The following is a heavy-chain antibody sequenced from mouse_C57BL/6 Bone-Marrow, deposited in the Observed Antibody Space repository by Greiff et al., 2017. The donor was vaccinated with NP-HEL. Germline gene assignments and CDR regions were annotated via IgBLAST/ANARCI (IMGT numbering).Heavy chain of an antibody. CDR2: ISYDGSN. J-gene: IGHJ2*01. CDR1: GYSITSGYY. CDR3: ARVGGYGY. Sequence: EVQLQQSGPGLVKPSQSLSLTCSVTGYSITSGYYWNWIRQFPGNKLEWMGYISYDGSNNYNPSLKNQISITRDTSKTQLYLKLNSVTTEDTATYYCARVGGYGYWGQGTTLTVSS. V-gene: IGHV3-6*01. D-gene: IGHD2-2*01.